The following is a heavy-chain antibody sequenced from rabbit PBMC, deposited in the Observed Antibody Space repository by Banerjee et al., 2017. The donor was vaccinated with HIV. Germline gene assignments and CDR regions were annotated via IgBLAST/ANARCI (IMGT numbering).Heavy chain of an antibody. J-gene: IGHJ3*01. CDR1: GIDFSSSHY. CDR3: ARITSNAGGGLIRLDL. Sequence: QSLEESGGDLVKPGASLTLTCTASGIDFSSSHYMCWVRQAPGKGLEWIACIDAGSSGSTYYASWAKGRFTISKTSSTTVTLQMTSLTAADTATYFCARITSNAGGGLIRLDLWGPGTLVT. V-gene: IGHV1S40*01. D-gene: IGHD4-2*01. CDR2: IDAGSSGST.